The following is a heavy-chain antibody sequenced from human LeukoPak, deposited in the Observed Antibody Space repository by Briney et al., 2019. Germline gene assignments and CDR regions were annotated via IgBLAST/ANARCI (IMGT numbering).Heavy chain of an antibody. J-gene: IGHJ4*02. Sequence: SETLSLTCAVSGGSISSSNWWSWVRQPPGKGLEWIGEINHSGSTNYNPSLKSRVTISVDTSKNQFSLKLSSVTAADTAVYYCARGRRRYYGSGSLDYWGQGTLVTVSS. D-gene: IGHD3-10*01. V-gene: IGHV4-4*02. CDR1: GGSISSSNW. CDR2: INHSGST. CDR3: ARGRRRYYGSGSLDY.